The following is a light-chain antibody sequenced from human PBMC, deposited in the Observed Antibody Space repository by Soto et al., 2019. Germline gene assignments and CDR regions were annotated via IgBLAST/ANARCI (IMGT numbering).Light chain of an antibody. J-gene: IGLJ1*01. CDR3: TSYTSSSTYV. V-gene: IGLV2-14*01. CDR2: EVS. CDR1: SSDVGGYKY. Sequence: QSVLAQPASVSGSPGQSITISCTGTSSDVGGYKYVSWYQQHPGKAPKLMIYEVSNRPSGISNRFSGSKSGNTASLTISGLQAEDEAEYYCTSYTSSSTYVFGTGTRSPS.